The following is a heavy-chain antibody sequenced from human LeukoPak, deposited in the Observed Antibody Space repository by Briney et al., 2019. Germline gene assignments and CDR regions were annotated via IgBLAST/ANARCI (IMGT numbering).Heavy chain of an antibody. Sequence: GGSLRLSCAASGFTFSSYAMSWVRQAPGKGLEWVSAISGSGGSTYYADSVKGRFTISRDNSKNTLYLQMNSLRAEDTAVYYCAKDRGLYSYGYGCDYWGQGTLVTVSS. CDR2: ISGSGGST. CDR1: GFTFSSYA. V-gene: IGHV3-23*01. CDR3: AKDRGLYSYGYGCDY. J-gene: IGHJ4*02. D-gene: IGHD5-18*01.